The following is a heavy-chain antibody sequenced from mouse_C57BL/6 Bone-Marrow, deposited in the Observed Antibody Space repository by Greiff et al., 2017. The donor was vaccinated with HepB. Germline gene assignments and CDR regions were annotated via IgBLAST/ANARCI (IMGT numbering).Heavy chain of an antibody. CDR1: GYSITSGYY. CDR2: ISYDGSN. D-gene: IGHD1-2*01. V-gene: IGHV3-6*01. Sequence: EVQLQESGPGLVKPSQSLSLTCSVTGYSITSGYYWNWIRQFPGNKLEWMGYISYDGSNNYNPSLKNRISITRDTSKNQFFLKLNSVTTEDTATYYCARLHPYAMDYWGQGTSVTVSS. J-gene: IGHJ4*01. CDR3: ARLHPYAMDY.